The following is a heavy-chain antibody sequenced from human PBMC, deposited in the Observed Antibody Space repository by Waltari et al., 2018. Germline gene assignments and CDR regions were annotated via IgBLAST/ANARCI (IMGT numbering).Heavy chain of an antibody. CDR1: GFTFSHPW. CDR2: IDQNGSVK. D-gene: IGHD1-1*01. CDR3: ARDDDFPDNGFDY. V-gene: IGHV3-7*01. Sequence: EVQLVESGGGLVQPGGSLRLSCAALGFTFSHPWSTRLRQAPGKGLEWVANIDQNGSVKNFVGSVKGRFTISRDNAKNSLYLQMDSLTAEDTAVYYCARDDDFPDNGFDYWGQGTLVTVSS. J-gene: IGHJ4*02.